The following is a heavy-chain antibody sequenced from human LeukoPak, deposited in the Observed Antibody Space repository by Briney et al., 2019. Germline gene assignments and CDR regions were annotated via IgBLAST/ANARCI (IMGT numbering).Heavy chain of an antibody. CDR3: AKDLLRTQNYDRSGYPDALDL. J-gene: IGHJ3*01. Sequence: PGGSLRLSCAASSFAFSAYGMSWVRQAPGKGLEWVSIISGSGSRSYYADSVKGRFTTSRDNSKNTVNLQMNNLRAEDTAVYYCAKDLLRTQNYDRSGYPDALDLWGQGTVVIVSS. CDR2: ISGSGSRS. CDR1: SFAFSAYG. V-gene: IGHV3-23*01. D-gene: IGHD3-22*01.